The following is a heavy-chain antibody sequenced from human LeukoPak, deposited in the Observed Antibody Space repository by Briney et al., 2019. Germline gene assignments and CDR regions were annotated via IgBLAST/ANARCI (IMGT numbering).Heavy chain of an antibody. CDR1: GGSIRNYF. D-gene: IGHD4/OR15-4a*01. V-gene: IGHV4-59*01. J-gene: IGHJ4*02. Sequence: SETLSLTCTVSGGSIRNYFWSWIRRPPGKGLEWIAYIDYSVTTNYNPSLKSRVIISVDTSKNQFSLKLTSVTAADTAVYYCARAMWTMVTTFDYWGQGTLVTVSS. CDR3: ARAMWTMVTTFDY. CDR2: IDYSVTT.